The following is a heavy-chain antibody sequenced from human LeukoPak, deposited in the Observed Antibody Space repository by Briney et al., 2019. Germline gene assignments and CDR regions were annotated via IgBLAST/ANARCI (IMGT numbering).Heavy chain of an antibody. J-gene: IGHJ6*03. CDR3: ARLLPYYYYYYMDV. CDR2: IYHSGST. CDR1: GDSINNNNYY. Sequence: PSETLSLTCTVSGDSINNNNYYWGWIRQPPGKGLEWIGSIYHSGSTYYNPSLKSRVTISVDTSKNQFSLKLSSVTAADTAVYYCARLLPYYYYYYMDVWGKGTTVTVSS. V-gene: IGHV4-39*07.